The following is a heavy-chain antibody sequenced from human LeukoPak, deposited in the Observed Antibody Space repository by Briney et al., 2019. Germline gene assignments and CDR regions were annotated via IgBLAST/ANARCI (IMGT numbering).Heavy chain of an antibody. CDR1: GFTFSSYS. Sequence: PGGSLRLSCAASGFTFSSYSMNWVRQAPGKGLEWVSYISSSSSTIYYADSVKGRFTISRDNAKNSLYLQMNSLRAEDTAVYYCARSVRGWLQPRCPDYWGQGTLVTVSS. CDR2: ISSSSSTI. CDR3: ARSVRGWLQPRCPDY. D-gene: IGHD5-24*01. V-gene: IGHV3-48*01. J-gene: IGHJ4*02.